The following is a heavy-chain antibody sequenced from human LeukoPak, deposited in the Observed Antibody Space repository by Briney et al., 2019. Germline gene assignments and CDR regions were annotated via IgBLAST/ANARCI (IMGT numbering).Heavy chain of an antibody. CDR3: ASYTDAFDI. CDR1: GGSISSSSYY. CDR2: IYYSGNT. J-gene: IGHJ3*02. D-gene: IGHD3-16*01. V-gene: IGHV4-39*01. Sequence: SETLSLTCTVSGGSISSSSYYWGWIRQPPGKGLEWIGNIYYSGNTYYNPSLKSRVTISVDTSKNQFSLKLSSVTAADTAVYYCASYTDAFDIWGQGTMVTVSS.